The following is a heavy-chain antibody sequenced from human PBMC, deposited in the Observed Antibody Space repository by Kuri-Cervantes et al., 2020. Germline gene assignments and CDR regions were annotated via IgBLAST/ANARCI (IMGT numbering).Heavy chain of an antibody. V-gene: IGHV1-2*02. CDR1: GYTFTGYY. CDR3: SRDDRLTFMLKFNWFAP. J-gene: IGHJ5*02. Sequence: ASVKVSCKASGYTFTGYYMNWVRQAPGQGLEWMGWINPNSGGTNYAQKFQGRVTMTRDTSISTAYMELSRLRSDDTAVYYCSRDDRLTFMLKFNWFAPWGQGTLVTVSS. CDR2: INPNSGGT. D-gene: IGHD3-9*01.